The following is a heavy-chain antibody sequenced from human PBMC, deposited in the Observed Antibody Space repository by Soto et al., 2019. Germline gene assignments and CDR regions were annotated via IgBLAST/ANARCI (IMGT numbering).Heavy chain of an antibody. CDR1: GFTFSSHA. D-gene: IGHD2-15*01. CDR3: AKDSGGRMVAGTFPWFDP. Sequence: GGSLRLSCAATGFTFSSHAMTLVRQAPGKVLEWVSAISGSGGSTYSADSVKGRFTISRDNSKNTLYLQMNSLRAEDTAVYYCAKDSGGRMVAGTFPWFDPWGEGTLVTVSS. V-gene: IGHV3-23*01. CDR2: ISGSGGST. J-gene: IGHJ5*02.